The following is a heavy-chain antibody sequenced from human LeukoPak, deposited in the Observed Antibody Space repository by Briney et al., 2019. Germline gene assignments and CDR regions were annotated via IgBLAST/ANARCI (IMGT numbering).Heavy chain of an antibody. CDR1: GGSISSYY. V-gene: IGHV4-59*01. CDR3: ASSTVAGTFGY. D-gene: IGHD6-19*01. Sequence: SETLSLTCTVSGGSISSYYWSWIRQPPGKGLEWIGYIYYSGSTNYNPSLKSRVTISVDTSKNQFSLKLSSVTAADTAVYYCASSTVAGTFGYWGLGTLVTVSS. CDR2: IYYSGST. J-gene: IGHJ4*02.